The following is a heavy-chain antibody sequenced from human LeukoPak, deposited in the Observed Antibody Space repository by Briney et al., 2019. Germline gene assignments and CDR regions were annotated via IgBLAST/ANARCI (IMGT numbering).Heavy chain of an antibody. CDR2: IVPISGTP. Sequence: SVKVSCKASGGSFRRNTIVWVRQAPGQGLEWMGMIVPISGTPNYAQKLQGRLTISTDESTCTAYMDLSNLRSDDTAIYYCAINTGGRADAFDIWGQGTLVTVSS. J-gene: IGHJ3*02. D-gene: IGHD1-26*01. CDR1: GGSFRRNT. V-gene: IGHV1-69*05. CDR3: AINTGGRADAFDI.